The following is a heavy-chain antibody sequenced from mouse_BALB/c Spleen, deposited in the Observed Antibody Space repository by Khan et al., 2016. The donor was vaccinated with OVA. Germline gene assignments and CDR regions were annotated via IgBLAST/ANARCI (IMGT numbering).Heavy chain of an antibody. V-gene: IGHV1S41*01. Sequence: DLVKPGASVKLSCKASGYTFTSYWINWMKQRPGQGLECIGRIAPGSGSTYYNEMFKGTATLTVDTSSSTAYIQLSSLSSEDSAVXFCARSNYYGCSLYAMDYWGQGTSVTVSS. D-gene: IGHD1-1*01. CDR3: ARSNYYGCSLYAMDY. J-gene: IGHJ4*01. CDR1: GYTFTSYW. CDR2: IAPGSGST.